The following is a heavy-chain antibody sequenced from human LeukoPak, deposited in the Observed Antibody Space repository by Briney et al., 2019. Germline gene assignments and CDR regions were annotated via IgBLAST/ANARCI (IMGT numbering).Heavy chain of an antibody. V-gene: IGHV4-39*01. D-gene: IGHD1-26*01. Sequence: PSETLSLTCTVSGGSISSSTYYWGWIRQPPGKGLEWIGSIYYSGSTFYSPSLKSRVTISVDTSKNQFSLKLSSVTAADTAVYYCARASQEYERIIVGATSWFDPWGQGTLVTVSS. CDR3: ARASQEYERIIVGATSWFDP. J-gene: IGHJ5*02. CDR2: IYYSGST. CDR1: GGSISSSTYY.